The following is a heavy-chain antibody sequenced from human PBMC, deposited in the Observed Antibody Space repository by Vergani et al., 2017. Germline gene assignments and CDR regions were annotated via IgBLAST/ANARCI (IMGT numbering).Heavy chain of an antibody. CDR3: AKDVGTSSVGGWFDP. D-gene: IGHD6-6*01. J-gene: IGHJ5*02. CDR2: ISSSSSTI. Sequence: EVQLVESGGGLVQPGGSLRLSCAASGFTFSSYSMNWVRQAPGKGLEWVSYISSSSSTIYYADSVKGRFTISRDNAKNSLYLQMNSLRAEDTALYYCAKDVGTSSVGGWFDPWGQGTLVTVSS. CDR1: GFTFSSYS. V-gene: IGHV3-48*01.